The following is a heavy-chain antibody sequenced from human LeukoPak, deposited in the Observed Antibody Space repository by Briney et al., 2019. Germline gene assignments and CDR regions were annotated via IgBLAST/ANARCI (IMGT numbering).Heavy chain of an antibody. V-gene: IGHV4-59*12. Sequence: SETLSLTCTVSGGSISSYYWSWIRQPPGKGLEWIGYIYYSGSTNYNPSLKSRVTISVDTSKNQFSLKLSSVTAADTAVYYCARGGTIFGVVYPVYFDYWGQGTLVTVSS. CDR2: IYYSGST. J-gene: IGHJ4*02. CDR3: ARGGTIFGVVYPVYFDY. D-gene: IGHD3-3*01. CDR1: GGSISSYY.